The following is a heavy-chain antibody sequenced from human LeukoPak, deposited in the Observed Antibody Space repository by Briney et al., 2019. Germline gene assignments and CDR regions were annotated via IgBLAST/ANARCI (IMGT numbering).Heavy chain of an antibody. CDR1: GGTFSSYA. D-gene: IGHD5-18*01. Sequence: GASVKVSCKASGGTFSSYAISWVRQVPGQGLEWMGGIIPIFGTANYAQKFQGRVTITADESTSTAYMELSSLRSEDTAVYYCARATPLGGYSYGEIDYWGQGTLVTVSS. CDR3: ARATPLGGYSYGEIDY. V-gene: IGHV1-69*13. J-gene: IGHJ4*02. CDR2: IIPIFGTA.